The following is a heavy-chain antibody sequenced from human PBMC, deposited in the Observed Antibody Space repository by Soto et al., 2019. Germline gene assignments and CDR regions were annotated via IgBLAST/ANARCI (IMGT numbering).Heavy chain of an antibody. J-gene: IGHJ3*02. Sequence: GGSLRLSCAASGFPFSSYGMHWVRPAPGKGLEWVSSISSSSSYIYYADSVKGRFTISRDNAKNSLYLQMNSLRAEDTAVYYCASHSTYDFWSGYYDAFDIWGQGTMVT. CDR2: ISSSSSYI. CDR1: GFPFSSYG. V-gene: IGHV3-21*01. D-gene: IGHD3-3*01. CDR3: ASHSTYDFWSGYYDAFDI.